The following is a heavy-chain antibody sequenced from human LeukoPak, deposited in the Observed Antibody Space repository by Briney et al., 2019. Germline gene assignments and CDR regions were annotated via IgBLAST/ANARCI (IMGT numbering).Heavy chain of an antibody. Sequence: PSETLSLTCAVYGGSFSGYYWSWIRQPPGKGLVWIGEINHSGSTNYNPSLKSRVTISVDTSKNQFSMKLSSVTAADTAVYYCARGEGIVGATFDFDYWGQGTLVTVSS. CDR2: INHSGST. D-gene: IGHD1-26*01. J-gene: IGHJ4*02. CDR3: ARGEGIVGATFDFDY. CDR1: GGSFSGYY. V-gene: IGHV4-34*01.